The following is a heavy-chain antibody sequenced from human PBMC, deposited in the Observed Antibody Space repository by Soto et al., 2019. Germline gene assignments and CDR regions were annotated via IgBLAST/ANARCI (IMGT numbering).Heavy chain of an antibody. CDR3: ARGYYDILTGFNWFDP. J-gene: IGHJ5*02. V-gene: IGHV6-1*01. CDR2: TYYRSKWYN. CDR1: GDSVSSNSAA. D-gene: IGHD3-9*01. Sequence: QTLSLTCAISGDSVSSNSAAWNWIRQSPSRGLEWLGRTYYRSKWYNDYAVSVKSRITINPDTSKNQFSLQLNSVTPEDTAVYYCARGYYDILTGFNWFDPWGQGTLVTVSS.